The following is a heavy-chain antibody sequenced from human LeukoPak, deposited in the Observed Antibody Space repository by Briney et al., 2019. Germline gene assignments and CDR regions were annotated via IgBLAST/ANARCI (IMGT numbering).Heavy chain of an antibody. CDR1: GGSFSGYY. J-gene: IGHJ5*02. Sequence: SETLSLTCAVYGGSFSGYYWSWIRQPPGKGLEWIGEINHSGSTNYNPSLKSRVTISVDTSKNQFPLKLSSATAADTAVYYCARGQRAAAESLGSHWFDPWGQGTLVTVSS. CDR2: INHSGST. D-gene: IGHD6-13*01. V-gene: IGHV4-34*01. CDR3: ARGQRAAAESLGSHWFDP.